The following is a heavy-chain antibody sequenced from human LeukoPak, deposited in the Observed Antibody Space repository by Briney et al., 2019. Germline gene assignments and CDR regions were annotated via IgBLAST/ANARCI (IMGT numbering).Heavy chain of an antibody. V-gene: IGHV3-30*02. CDR3: ARDTVGVTDY. J-gene: IGHJ4*02. CDR2: IRYDGSNN. Sequence: GGSLRLSCAASGFTFNGYGMHWVRQAPGKGLEWVAFIRYDGSNNYYAESVKGRFTISRDNSKNTLYLQMNSLRAEDTALYYCARDTVGVTDYWGQGTLVTVSS. D-gene: IGHD1-26*01. CDR1: GFTFNGYG.